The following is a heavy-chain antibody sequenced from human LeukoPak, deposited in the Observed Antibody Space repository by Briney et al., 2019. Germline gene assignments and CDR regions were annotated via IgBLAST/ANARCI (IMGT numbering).Heavy chain of an antibody. CDR3: AIIAVADPRSSYFDY. CDR2: INPNSGGT. Sequence: ASVKVSCKASGYTFTGYYMHWVRQAPGQGLEWMGWINPNSGGTNYAQKFQGRVTMTRDTSISTAYMELSRLRSDDTAVYCCAIIAVADPRSSYFDYWGQGTLVTVSS. CDR1: GYTFTGYY. J-gene: IGHJ4*02. V-gene: IGHV1-2*02. D-gene: IGHD6-19*01.